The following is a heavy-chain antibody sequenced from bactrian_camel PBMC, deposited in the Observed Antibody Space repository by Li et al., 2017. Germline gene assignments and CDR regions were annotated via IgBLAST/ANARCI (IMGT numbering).Heavy chain of an antibody. J-gene: IGHJ6*01. Sequence: DVQLVESGGGAVEAGGSLRLSCAASGFTFATQAMAWVRQAPGKGLEWVSSILGGGGATDYADSVKGRFTISRDNAKNTVYLQMNSLKPEDTAVYYCVRDLIGISWSGGYWGQGTQVTVS. CDR1: GFTFATQA. V-gene: IGHV3S36*01. D-gene: IGHD6*01. CDR2: ILGGGGAT. CDR3: VRDLIGISWSGGY.